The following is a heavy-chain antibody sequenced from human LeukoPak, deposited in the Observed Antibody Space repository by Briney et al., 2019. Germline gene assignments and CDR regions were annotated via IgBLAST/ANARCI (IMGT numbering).Heavy chain of an antibody. V-gene: IGHV1-69*01. J-gene: IGHJ4*02. D-gene: IGHD6-19*01. Sequence: SVKVSCKASGGTFSSYAISWVRQAPGQGLEWMGGIIPIFGTANYAQKFQGRVTITADESTSTAYMELSSLRSEDTAVYYCARGITVGGKIARSIFPSYFAYWGPGPLVPV. CDR2: IIPIFGTA. CDR3: ARGITVGGKIARSIFPSYFAY. CDR1: GGTFSSYA.